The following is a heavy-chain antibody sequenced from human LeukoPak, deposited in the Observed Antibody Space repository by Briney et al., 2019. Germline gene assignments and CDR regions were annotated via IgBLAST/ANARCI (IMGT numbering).Heavy chain of an antibody. Sequence: SETLSLTCTVSGGSISSYYCSWIRQPPGKGLEWIGYIHYSGSTNYSPSLKSRVTISVDTSKSQFSLKLSSVTAADTAVYYCARDRHEDSGSWYVAYWGQGTLVTVSS. J-gene: IGHJ4*02. V-gene: IGHV4-59*01. CDR2: IHYSGST. CDR1: GGSISSYY. CDR3: ARDRHEDSGSWYVAY. D-gene: IGHD6-13*01.